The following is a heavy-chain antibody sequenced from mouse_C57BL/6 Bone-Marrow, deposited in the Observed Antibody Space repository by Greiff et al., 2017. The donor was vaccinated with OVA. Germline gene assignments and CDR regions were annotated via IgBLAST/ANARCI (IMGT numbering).Heavy chain of an antibody. Sequence: VQLQQPGAELVKPGASVKLSCKASGYTFTSYWMHWVKQRPGRGLEWIGRIDPNSGGTKYNEKFKSKATLTVDKPSSTAYLQLSSLTSEDSAVYDWARGYGSSHWYFDVWGTGTTVTVSS. J-gene: IGHJ1*03. CDR3: ARGYGSSHWYFDV. CDR2: IDPNSGGT. CDR1: GYTFTSYW. V-gene: IGHV1-72*01. D-gene: IGHD1-1*01.